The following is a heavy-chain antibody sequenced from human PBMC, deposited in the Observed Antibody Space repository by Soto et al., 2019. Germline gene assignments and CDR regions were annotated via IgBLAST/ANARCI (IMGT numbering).Heavy chain of an antibody. CDR3: ARDVYDYVWGSYRCAFDI. J-gene: IGHJ3*02. Sequence: ASVKVSCKASGGTFSSYAISWVRQAPGQGLEWMGGIIPIFGTANYAQKFQGRVTITADKSTSTAYMELSSLRSEDTAVYYCARDVYDYVWGSYRCAFDIWGQGTMVTVSS. V-gene: IGHV1-69*06. D-gene: IGHD3-16*02. CDR2: IIPIFGTA. CDR1: GGTFSSYA.